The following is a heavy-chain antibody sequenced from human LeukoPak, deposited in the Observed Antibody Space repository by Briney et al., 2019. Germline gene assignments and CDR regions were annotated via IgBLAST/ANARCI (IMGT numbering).Heavy chain of an antibody. J-gene: IGHJ4*02. CDR2: IIPIFGTA. CDR3: ARDLGGGPTDY. Sequence: SSVKLSCKASGGTFSSYAISWVRQAPGQGLEWMGRIIPIFGTANYAQKFQGRVTITTDESTSTAYMELSSLRSEDTAVYYCARDLGGGPTDYWGQGTLVTVSS. D-gene: IGHD2-15*01. CDR1: GGTFSSYA. V-gene: IGHV1-69*05.